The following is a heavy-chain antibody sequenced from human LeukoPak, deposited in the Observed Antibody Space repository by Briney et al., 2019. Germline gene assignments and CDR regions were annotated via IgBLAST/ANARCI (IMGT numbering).Heavy chain of an antibody. CDR3: ARAGGSSPPDY. CDR2: IGTAGDT. Sequence: GGSLRLSCAAFGFTFSSYDMHWVRQATGKGLEWVSAIGTAGDTYYPGSVKGRFTISRENAKNSLYLQMNSLRAGDTAVYYCARAGGSSPPDYWGQGTLVTVSS. D-gene: IGHD6-13*01. V-gene: IGHV3-13*01. J-gene: IGHJ4*02. CDR1: GFTFSSYD.